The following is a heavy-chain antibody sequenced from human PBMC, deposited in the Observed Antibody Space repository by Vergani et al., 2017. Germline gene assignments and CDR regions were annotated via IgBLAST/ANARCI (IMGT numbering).Heavy chain of an antibody. J-gene: IGHJ4*02. Sequence: QVQLVQSGTEVKKPGSSVKVSCKAPGNSFNTYSFSWVRQVPGQGLERMGRIIPISGTTNYTQNFQGRVSITADESTSTAYMELSGLRSEDTAVYYCARAWYYYSTNGYYYFDSWGQGTLVTVSS. D-gene: IGHD2-8*01. CDR1: GNSFNTYS. CDR3: ARAWYYYSTNGYYYFDS. V-gene: IGHV1-69*13. CDR2: IIPISGTT.